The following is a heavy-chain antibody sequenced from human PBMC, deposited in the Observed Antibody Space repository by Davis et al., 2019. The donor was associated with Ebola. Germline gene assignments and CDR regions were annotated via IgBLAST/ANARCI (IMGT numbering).Heavy chain of an antibody. D-gene: IGHD4-17*01. J-gene: IGHJ5*02. Sequence: GESLKISCAASGFIFSSYAMSWVRRAPGKGLEWVSSISVRSITYHADSVKGRFTISRDNSKNTLYLQMNSLRAEDTAVYYCAKVHPPTTVTTGWFDPRGQGTLVTVSS. V-gene: IGHV3-23*01. CDR1: GFIFSSYA. CDR2: ISVRSIT. CDR3: AKVHPPTTVTTGWFDP.